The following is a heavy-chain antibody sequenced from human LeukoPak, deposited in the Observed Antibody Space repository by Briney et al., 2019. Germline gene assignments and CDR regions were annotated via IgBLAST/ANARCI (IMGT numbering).Heavy chain of an antibody. D-gene: IGHD4-11*01. CDR2: VYHGGNT. V-gene: IGHV4-38-2*02. CDR3: LRIRGQWATTFDSLSGFDY. J-gene: IGHJ4*02. CDR1: GYSISSGYY. Sequence: SETLSLTCTVSGYSISSGYYWGWIRKPPGKGLEWIASVYHGGNTYYNPSLMSRLTVSIDTSKNLFSLKLTSVTAADTAVYYCLRIRGQWATTFDSLSGFDYWGQGTLVTVSS.